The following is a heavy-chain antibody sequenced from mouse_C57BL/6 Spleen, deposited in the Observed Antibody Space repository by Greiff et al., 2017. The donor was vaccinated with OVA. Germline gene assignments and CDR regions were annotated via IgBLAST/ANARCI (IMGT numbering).Heavy chain of an antibody. CDR1: GYAFSSSW. V-gene: IGHV1-82*01. J-gene: IGHJ4*01. CDR3: ARPYGSSYNYAMDY. CDR2: IYPGDGDT. D-gene: IGHD1-1*01. Sequence: QVQLKESGPELVKPGASVKISCKASGYAFSSSWMNWVKQRPGQGLEWIGRIYPGDGDTNYNGKFKGKATLTADKSSSTAYMQLSSLTSEDSAVYFCARPYGSSYNYAMDYWGQGTSVTVSS.